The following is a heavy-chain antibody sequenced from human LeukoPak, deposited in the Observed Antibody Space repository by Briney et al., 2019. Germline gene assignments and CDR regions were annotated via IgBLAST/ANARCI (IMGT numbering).Heavy chain of an antibody. CDR1: GGTFSSYA. CDR2: IIPILGIA. Sequence: SVKVSCKASGGTFSSYAISWVRQAPGQGLELMGRIIPILGIANYAQKFQGRVTITADKSTSTAYMELSSLRSEDTAVYYCARVVYSSSWYSDYWGQGTLVTVSS. D-gene: IGHD6-13*01. V-gene: IGHV1-69*04. CDR3: ARVVYSSSWYSDY. J-gene: IGHJ4*02.